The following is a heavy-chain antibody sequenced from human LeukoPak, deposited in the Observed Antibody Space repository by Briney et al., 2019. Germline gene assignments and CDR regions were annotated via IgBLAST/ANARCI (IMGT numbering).Heavy chain of an antibody. V-gene: IGHV3-33*01. J-gene: IGHJ4*02. CDR1: GFTFSSYG. CDR2: IWYDGSNK. D-gene: IGHD6-13*01. CDR3: AGSIAAAGPFDY. Sequence: GRSLRLSCAASGFTFSSYGMHWVRQAPGKGLEWVAVIWYDGSNKYYADSVKGRFTISRDNSKNTLYLQMNSLRAEDTAVYYCAGSIAAAGPFDYWGQGTLVTVSS.